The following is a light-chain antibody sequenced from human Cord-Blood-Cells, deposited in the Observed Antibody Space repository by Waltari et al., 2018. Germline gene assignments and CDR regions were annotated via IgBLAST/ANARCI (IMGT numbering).Light chain of an antibody. CDR3: VLYMGSGISV. CDR1: SGSVSTSYY. Sequence: QTVVTQEPSFSVSPGGTVTLTCGLSSGSVSTSYYPSWYQQTPGQAPRTLIYSTNTRSSGVPDRFSGSILVNKDALTITGAQADDESDYYCVLYMGSGISVFGGGTKLTVL. V-gene: IGLV8-61*01. CDR2: STN. J-gene: IGLJ2*01.